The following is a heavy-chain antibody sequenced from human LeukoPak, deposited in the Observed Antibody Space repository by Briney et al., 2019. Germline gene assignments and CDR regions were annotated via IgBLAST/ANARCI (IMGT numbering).Heavy chain of an antibody. CDR2: IYYSGST. CDR1: GGSISSSTYY. CDR3: ARQEQQLGYFDS. D-gene: IGHD6-13*01. J-gene: IGHJ4*02. V-gene: IGHV4-39*01. Sequence: SETPSLTCTVSGGSISSSTYYWGWIRQPPGKGLEWIGSIYYSGSTYSNPSLKSRVTVSVDTSKSQFSLKLNSVTAADTAVYYCARQEQQLGYFDSWGQGTLVTVSS.